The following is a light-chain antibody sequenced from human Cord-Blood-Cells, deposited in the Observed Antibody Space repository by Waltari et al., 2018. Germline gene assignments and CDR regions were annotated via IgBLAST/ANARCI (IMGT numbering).Light chain of an antibody. CDR2: GKN. V-gene: IGLV3-19*01. CDR3: NSRDSSGNHLGV. CDR1: SLRSYY. Sequence: SSELTQDPAVSVALGQTVRITCTGDSLRSYYASWYQQKPGQAPVLVIYGKNNRPSGIPDRFSGSSSGNTASLTITGAQAEDEADYYCNSRDSSGNHLGVFGGGTKLTVL. J-gene: IGLJ3*02.